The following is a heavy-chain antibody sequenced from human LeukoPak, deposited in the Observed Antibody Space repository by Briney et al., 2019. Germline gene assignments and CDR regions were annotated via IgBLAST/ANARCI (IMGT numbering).Heavy chain of an antibody. CDR2: ISSSSSYI. CDR3: ARHPWIQVSEDGFDI. D-gene: IGHD5-18*01. CDR1: GFTFSSYS. Sequence: PGGPLRISCTASGFTFSSYSINWVRQAPGKGLKWVSSISSSSSYIYYGDSVKGRFTVSRDNARNSLYLQVNSLRAEDTAVYYCARHPWIQVSEDGFDIWGQGTMVTVSS. V-gene: IGHV3-21*01. J-gene: IGHJ3*02.